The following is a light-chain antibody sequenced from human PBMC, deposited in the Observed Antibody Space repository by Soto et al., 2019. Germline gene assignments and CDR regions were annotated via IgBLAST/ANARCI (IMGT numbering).Light chain of an antibody. CDR1: QTISSW. CDR3: QHYNSYSEA. V-gene: IGKV1-5*03. CDR2: KAS. Sequence: DIRMTQSPSTPSGSVGDRVTITSRASQTISSWLAWYQQKPGKAPKLLIYKASTLKSGVPSRFSGSGSGTEFTLTISSLQPDEFATYYCQHYNSYSEAFGQGTKVDIK. J-gene: IGKJ1*01.